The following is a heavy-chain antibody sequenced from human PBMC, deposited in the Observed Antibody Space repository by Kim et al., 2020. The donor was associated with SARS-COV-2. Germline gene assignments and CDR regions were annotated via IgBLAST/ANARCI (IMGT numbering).Heavy chain of an antibody. Sequence: GGSLRLSCAASGFTFSRYAMSWVRQAPGKGLEWVSTFCGGGGGTYYADSVKGRFTISRDDSKNTLFVQMNTLRVEDTAVYYCAKGSSRPPSYGDCRGGPFDYWGQGTLVTVSS. J-gene: IGHJ4*02. CDR2: FCGGGGGT. V-gene: IGHV3-23*01. CDR1: GFTFSRYA. D-gene: IGHD4-17*01. CDR3: AKGSSRPPSYGDCRGGPFDY.